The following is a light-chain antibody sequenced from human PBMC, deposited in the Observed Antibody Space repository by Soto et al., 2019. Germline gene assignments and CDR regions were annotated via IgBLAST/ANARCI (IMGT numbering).Light chain of an antibody. Sequence: QSALTQPASVSGFPGQSIIISCTGTSSDVGGYNYVSWYQQHPGKAPKLMIYEVNNRPLAVSNRFSGSKSGNTASLTISGLQTDDEADYYCSSYTSSTTLVFGGGTKLTVL. J-gene: IGLJ2*01. CDR2: EVN. CDR3: SSYTSSTTLV. V-gene: IGLV2-14*01. CDR1: SSDVGGYNY.